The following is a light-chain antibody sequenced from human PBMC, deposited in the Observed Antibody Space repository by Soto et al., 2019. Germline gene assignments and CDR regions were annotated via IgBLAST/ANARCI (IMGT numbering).Light chain of an antibody. CDR3: LQYGNYRT. Sequence: DVQMTQSPSTLSASVGDRVTITCRASQSIGTSLAWYQQKPGKAPNLLIYKASSLESGVPSRFSGSGSGTAFTLTISSLQPDDFATFYCLQYGNYRTFGQGTKVEI. V-gene: IGKV1-5*03. CDR2: KAS. CDR1: QSIGTS. J-gene: IGKJ1*01.